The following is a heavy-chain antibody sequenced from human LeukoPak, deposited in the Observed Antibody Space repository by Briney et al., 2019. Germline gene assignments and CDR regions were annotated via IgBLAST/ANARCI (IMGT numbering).Heavy chain of an antibody. D-gene: IGHD2-2*01. CDR1: GFTFSSYG. J-gene: IGHJ4*02. Sequence: GGSLRLSCAASGFTFSSYGMHWVRQAPGKGLEWVAVIWYDGSNKYYADSVKGRFTISRDNSKNTLYLQMNSLRAEDTAVYYCARDSCSSTSCYLLDYWGQGTLVTVSS. V-gene: IGHV3-33*01. CDR3: ARDSCSSTSCYLLDY. CDR2: IWYDGSNK.